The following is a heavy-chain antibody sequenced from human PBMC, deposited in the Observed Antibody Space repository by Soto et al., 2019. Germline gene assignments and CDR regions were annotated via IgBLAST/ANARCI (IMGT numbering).Heavy chain of an antibody. J-gene: IGHJ4*02. Sequence: EVQLVESGGGLVQPGGSLRLSCAASGFTFSSYAMHWVRQAPGKGLEYVSAISSNGGSTYYANSVKGRFTISRDNSKHTLYLQMGSLRAEDMAVYYCARGGRGYEFGYWGQGTLVTVSS. D-gene: IGHD5-12*01. CDR2: ISSNGGST. V-gene: IGHV3-64*01. CDR3: ARGGRGYEFGY. CDR1: GFTFSSYA.